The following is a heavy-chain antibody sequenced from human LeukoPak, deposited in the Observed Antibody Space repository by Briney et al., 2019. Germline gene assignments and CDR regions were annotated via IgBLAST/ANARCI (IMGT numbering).Heavy chain of an antibody. CDR2: IIPILGIA. Sequence: SVKVSCKASVGTFSSYAISWVRQAPGQGLEWMGRIIPILGIANYAQKFQGRVTITADKSTSTAYMELSSLRSEDTAVYYCARETTIYYYGMDVWGQGTTVTVSS. CDR1: VGTFSSYA. CDR3: ARETTIYYYGMDV. V-gene: IGHV1-69*04. J-gene: IGHJ6*02. D-gene: IGHD1-1*01.